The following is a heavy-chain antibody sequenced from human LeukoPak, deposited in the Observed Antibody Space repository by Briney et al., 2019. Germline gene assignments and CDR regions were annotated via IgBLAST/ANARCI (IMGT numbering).Heavy chain of an antibody. CDR3: ARVKLWLVES. CDR1: GFTFSNYY. D-gene: IGHD6-19*01. V-gene: IGHV3-11*06. J-gene: IGHJ4*02. Sequence: GGSLRLSCAASGFTFSNYYMSWIRQAPGKGLEWVSYISSRSSFTNYADSVKGRFTISRDDARKSLYLQMNSLRDEDTAVYYRARVKLWLVESWGQGNLVTVSS. CDR2: ISSRSSFT.